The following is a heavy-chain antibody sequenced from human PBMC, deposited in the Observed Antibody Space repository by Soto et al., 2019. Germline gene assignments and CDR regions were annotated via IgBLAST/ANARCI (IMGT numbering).Heavy chain of an antibody. Sequence: SETLSLTCTVSGGSISSYYWSWIRQPPGKGLEWIGYIYYSGSTNYNPSLKSRVTISVDTSKNQFSLKLNSMTAADTAVYYCARHNYGSGSTYFDYWGQVNLVTVSS. CDR3: ARHNYGSGSTYFDY. CDR1: GGSISSYY. V-gene: IGHV4-59*08. CDR2: IYYSGST. D-gene: IGHD3-10*01. J-gene: IGHJ4*02.